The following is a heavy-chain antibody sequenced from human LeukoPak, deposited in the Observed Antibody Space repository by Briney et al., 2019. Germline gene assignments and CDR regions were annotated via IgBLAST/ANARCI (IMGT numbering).Heavy chain of an antibody. Sequence: PSETLSLTCAVYGGSFSGYYWSWIRQPPGRGLEWIGEINHSGSTNYYPSLKSRVTISVDTSKNQFSLKLSSVTAADTAVYYCARLGRGYSYGYLNYWGQGTLVTVSS. CDR3: ARLGRGYSYGYLNY. V-gene: IGHV4-34*01. D-gene: IGHD5-18*01. CDR2: INHSGST. CDR1: GGSFSGYY. J-gene: IGHJ4*02.